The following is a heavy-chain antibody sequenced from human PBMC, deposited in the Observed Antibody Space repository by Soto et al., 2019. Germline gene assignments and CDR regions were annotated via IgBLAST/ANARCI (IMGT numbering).Heavy chain of an antibody. D-gene: IGHD3-22*01. CDR2: IYYSGST. V-gene: IGHV4-31*03. Sequence: LSLTCTVSGGSISSGGYYWSWIRQHPGKGLERIGYIYYSGSTYYNPSLKSRVITSVDTSKNQFSLRLSSVTAADTAVYYCARSEYYYDSSGYYYGMDVWGQGTTVTVSS. CDR3: ARSEYYYDSSGYYYGMDV. J-gene: IGHJ6*02. CDR1: GGSISSGGYY.